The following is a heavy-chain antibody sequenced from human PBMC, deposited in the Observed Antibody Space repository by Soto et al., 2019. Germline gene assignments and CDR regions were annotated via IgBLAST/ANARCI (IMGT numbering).Heavy chain of an antibody. V-gene: IGHV4-39*01. D-gene: IGHD3-10*01. J-gene: IGHJ4*02. CDR1: GASISSTCFH. CDR2: LYEGETN. Sequence: SETLSLTXAVSGASISSTCFHWGWIQQPPKEGLEWSYSLYEGETNFYNSSLKRRVTISEDTYKHHFSMKLSSVTAADTAFYYCARRGSGHTFDYWGQGTLVTVSS. CDR3: ARRGSGHTFDY.